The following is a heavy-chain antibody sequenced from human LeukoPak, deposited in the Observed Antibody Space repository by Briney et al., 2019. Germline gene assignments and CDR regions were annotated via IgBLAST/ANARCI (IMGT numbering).Heavy chain of an antibody. CDR2: ISAYNGNT. Sequence: GASVKVSCKASGYTFTSYGISWVRQAPGQGLEWMGWISAYNGNTNYAQKLQGRVTMTTDTSTSTAYMELRSLRFDDTAVYYCARDTLYCSSTSCYLGGFQDNWFDPWGQGTLVTVSS. V-gene: IGHV1-18*01. CDR1: GYTFTSYG. J-gene: IGHJ5*02. D-gene: IGHD2-2*01. CDR3: ARDTLYCSSTSCYLGGFQDNWFDP.